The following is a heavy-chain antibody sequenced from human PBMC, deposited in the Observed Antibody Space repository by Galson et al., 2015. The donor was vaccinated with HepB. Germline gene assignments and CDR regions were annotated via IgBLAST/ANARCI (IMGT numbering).Heavy chain of an antibody. CDR2: IYPGDSDT. CDR1: GYSFTSYW. V-gene: IGHV5-51*01. Sequence: QSGAEVTKPGESLKISCKGSGYSFTSYWIGWVRQMPGKGLEWMGIIYPGDSDTRYSPSFQGQVTISADKSISTAYLQWSSLKASDTAMYYCARREYYYDSSGYYYDAFDIWGQGTMVTVSS. CDR3: ARREYYYDSSGYYYDAFDI. D-gene: IGHD3-22*01. J-gene: IGHJ3*02.